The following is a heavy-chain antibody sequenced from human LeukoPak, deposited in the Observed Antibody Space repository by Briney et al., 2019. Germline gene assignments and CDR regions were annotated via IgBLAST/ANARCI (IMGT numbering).Heavy chain of an antibody. V-gene: IGHV3-11*06. CDR1: GFTFSDYY. CDR3: VLDLFSSFAFDI. CDR2: ISTSFSYT. Sequence: GGSLSLSCAASGFTFSDYYMSWIRQAPGKGLEWVSFISTSFSYTYYADSVKGRFTTSRDNAKNALHLQMNSLTAEDTAVYYCVLDLFSSFAFDIWGQGTMVTVSS. D-gene: IGHD3/OR15-3a*01. J-gene: IGHJ3*02.